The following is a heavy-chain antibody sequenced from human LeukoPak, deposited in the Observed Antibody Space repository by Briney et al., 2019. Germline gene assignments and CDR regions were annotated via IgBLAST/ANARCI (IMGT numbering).Heavy chain of an antibody. CDR2: ISYDGSNK. CDR1: GFTFSSYA. J-gene: IGHJ4*02. V-gene: IGHV3-30-3*01. Sequence: GGSLRLPCAASGFTFSSYAMHWVRQAPGKGLEWVAVISYDGSNKYYADSVKGRFTISRDNSKNTLYLQMNSLRAEDTAVYYCARVTSSSWYGGSWDYWGQGTLVTVSS. CDR3: ARVTSSSWYGGSWDY. D-gene: IGHD6-13*01.